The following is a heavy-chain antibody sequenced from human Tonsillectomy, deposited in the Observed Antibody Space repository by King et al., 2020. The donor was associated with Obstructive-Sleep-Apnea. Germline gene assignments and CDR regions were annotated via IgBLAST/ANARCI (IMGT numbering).Heavy chain of an antibody. V-gene: IGHV4-59*01. D-gene: IGHD6-19*01. Sequence: VQLQESGPGLVKPSKTLSLTCTVSGASISSYYWSWIRPPPGKGLEWIGYIFNSGSTSYNPSLRGRVTISVDTSKTQLSLNLDSVTAADTAIYYCARARPPYTNGWREGLDYWGLGTLVTVSS. J-gene: IGHJ4*02. CDR3: ARARPPYTNGWREGLDY. CDR2: IFNSGST. CDR1: GASISSYY.